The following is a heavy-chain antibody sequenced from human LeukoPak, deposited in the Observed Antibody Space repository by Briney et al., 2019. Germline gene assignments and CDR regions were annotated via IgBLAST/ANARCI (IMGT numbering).Heavy chain of an antibody. V-gene: IGHV3-66*01. Sequence: PGGSLRLSCAASGFTVSSNYMSWVRQAPGKGLEWVSVIYSGGSTYYADSVKGRFTISRDNSKNTLYLQMNSLRAEGTAVYYCARDRAVTTRGWFDPWGQGTLVTVSS. CDR2: IYSGGST. D-gene: IGHD4-17*01. J-gene: IGHJ5*02. CDR3: ARDRAVTTRGWFDP. CDR1: GFTVSSNY.